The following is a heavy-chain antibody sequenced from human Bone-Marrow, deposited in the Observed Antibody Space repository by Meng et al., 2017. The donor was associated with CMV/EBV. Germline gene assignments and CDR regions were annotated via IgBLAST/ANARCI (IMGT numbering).Heavy chain of an antibody. V-gene: IGHV4-34*01. D-gene: IGHD6-19*01. CDR3: ARGLRAVAGLYFDY. CDR2: INHSGST. Sequence: VYGGSCSGYYWSWIRQPPGKGLEWIGEINHSGSTNYNPSLKSRVTISVDTSKNQFSLKLSSVTAADTAVYYCARGLRAVAGLYFDYWGQGTLVTVSS. J-gene: IGHJ4*02. CDR1: GGSCSGYY.